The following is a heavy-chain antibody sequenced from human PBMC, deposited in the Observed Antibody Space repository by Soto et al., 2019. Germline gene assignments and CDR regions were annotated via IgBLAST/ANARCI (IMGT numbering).Heavy chain of an antibody. CDR2: INHSGST. V-gene: IGHV4-34*01. J-gene: IGHJ4*02. CDR1: GGSFSGYY. CDR3: ALRGGIAVLTFDY. Sequence: QVQLQQWGAGLLKPSETLSLTCAVYGGSFSGYYWSWIRQPPGKGVEGIGQINHSGSTNYNPSLTRRVTISVDTSKHQSSRQLSSVTAADAVVYYCALRGGIAVLTFDYWGQGTLVTVSS. D-gene: IGHD6-19*01.